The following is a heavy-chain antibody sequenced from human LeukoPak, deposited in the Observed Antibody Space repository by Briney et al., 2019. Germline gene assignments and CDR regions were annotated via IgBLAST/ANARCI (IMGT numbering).Heavy chain of an antibody. CDR2: XXXSSSYI. J-gene: IGHJ6*02. Sequence: GGSLRLSCAASGFTFSSYSMNWVRQAPGKGLXXXXXXXXSSSYIYYADSVKGRFTISRDNAKNSLYLQMNSLRAEDTAVYYCARDSMDGYYYYYGMDVWGQGTTVTVSS. CDR1: GFTFSSYS. D-gene: IGHD2-2*01. CDR3: ARDSMDGYYYYYGMDV. V-gene: IGHV3-21*01.